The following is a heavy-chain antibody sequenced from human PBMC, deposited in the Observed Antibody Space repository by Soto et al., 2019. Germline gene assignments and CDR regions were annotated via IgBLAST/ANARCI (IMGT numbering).Heavy chain of an antibody. CDR1: GFTFDDYT. J-gene: IGHJ3*02. CDR3: AILGGVVVITTRHAFDI. D-gene: IGHD3-22*01. CDR2: ISWDGGST. V-gene: IGHV3-43*01. Sequence: EVQLVESGGVVVQPGGSLRLSCAASGFTFDDYTMHWVRQAPGKGLEWVSLISWDGGSTYYADSVKGRFTISRDNSKNCLYLQMNSLRTEDTALYYCAILGGVVVITTRHAFDIWGQGTMVTVSS.